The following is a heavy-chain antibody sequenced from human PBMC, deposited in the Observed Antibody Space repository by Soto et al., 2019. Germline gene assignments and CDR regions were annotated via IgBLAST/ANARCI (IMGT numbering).Heavy chain of an antibody. D-gene: IGHD3-3*01. V-gene: IGHV1-3*01. CDR3: ARVGLRFLEWSDNWFDP. CDR2: INAGNGNT. J-gene: IGHJ5*02. CDR1: GYTFTSYA. Sequence: ASVKVSCKASGYTFTSYAMHWVRQAPGQRFEWMGWINAGNGNTKYSQKFQGRVTITRDTSASTAYMELSSLRSEDTAVYYCARVGLRFLEWSDNWFDPWGQGTLVTVSS.